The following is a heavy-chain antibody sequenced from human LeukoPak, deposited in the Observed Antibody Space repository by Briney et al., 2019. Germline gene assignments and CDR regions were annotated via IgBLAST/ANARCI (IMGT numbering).Heavy chain of an antibody. CDR1: GGSISSYY. J-gene: IGHJ4*02. CDR3: ASRSSIWSGYQDTLYYFDS. V-gene: IGHV4-59*01. CDR2: IYYSGST. D-gene: IGHD3-3*01. Sequence: SETLSLTCTVSGGSISSYYWSWIRQPPGKRLEWIGHIYYSGSTNYDPSLKSRVTISVDTSKNQFSLKLSSVTAADTAVYYCASRSSIWSGYQDTLYYFDSWGQGTLVTVSS.